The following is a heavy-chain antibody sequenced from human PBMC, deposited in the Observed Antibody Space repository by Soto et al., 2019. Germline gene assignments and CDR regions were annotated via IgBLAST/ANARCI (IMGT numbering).Heavy chain of an antibody. J-gene: IGHJ4*02. CDR2: INWKSDI. D-gene: IGHD3-16*01. CDR1: RVTVEVTA. CDR3: AISQDRGVRTTFIY. V-gene: IGHV3-9*01. Sequence: KLGRAVCRVTVEVTAMPWAWQAPEKGLEWVSGINWKSDIGYADSVKGRFTISRDNAENSLYLQMNSLRAEDTALYYCAISQDRGVRTTFIYWGQGTQVTVSS.